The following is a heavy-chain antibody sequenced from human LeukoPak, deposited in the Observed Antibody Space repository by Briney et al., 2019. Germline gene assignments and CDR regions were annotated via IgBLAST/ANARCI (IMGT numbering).Heavy chain of an antibody. J-gene: IGHJ5*02. Sequence: GSLRLSCAASGFTFRSYAMSWVRQAPGKGLEWIGEINHSGSTNYNPSLKSRVTISVDTSKNQFSLKLSSVTAADTAVYYCARVPLTTGEESWFDPWGQGTLVTVSS. CDR2: INHSGST. CDR3: ARVPLTTGEESWFDP. CDR1: GFTFRSYA. D-gene: IGHD4-11*01. V-gene: IGHV4-34*01.